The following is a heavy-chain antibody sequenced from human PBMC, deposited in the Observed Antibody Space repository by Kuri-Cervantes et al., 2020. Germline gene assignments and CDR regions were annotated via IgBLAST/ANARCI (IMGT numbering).Heavy chain of an antibody. CDR2: IKCDGSEK. CDR3: ARGRDY. Sequence: GESLKISCAASGFTFSSSWMHWVCQAPEKGLEWVADIKCDGSEKYYVDSVKGRLTISRDNAQNSLYLQMNSLRAEDTAVYYCARGRDYWGQGTLVTVSS. V-gene: IGHV3-52*01. J-gene: IGHJ4*02. CDR1: GFTFSSSW.